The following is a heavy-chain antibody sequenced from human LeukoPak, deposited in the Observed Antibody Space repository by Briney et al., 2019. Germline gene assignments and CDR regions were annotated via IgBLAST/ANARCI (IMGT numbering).Heavy chain of an antibody. V-gene: IGHV3-74*01. Sequence: GGSLRLSCAASGFTFSSYWMHWVRQAPGKGLVLVSRIRSDGGITDYADPVKGRFTISRDNAKNTVYLQMNSLRAEDTAVYYCGRNFVGVTTSDFDHWGQGTLVTVSS. CDR3: GRNFVGVTTSDFDH. CDR2: IRSDGGIT. D-gene: IGHD1-26*01. J-gene: IGHJ4*02. CDR1: GFTFSSYW.